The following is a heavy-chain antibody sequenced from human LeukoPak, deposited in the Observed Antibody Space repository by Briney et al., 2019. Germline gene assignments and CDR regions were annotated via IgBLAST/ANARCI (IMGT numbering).Heavy chain of an antibody. CDR1: GGSISSGSYY. CDR2: IYTSGST. D-gene: IGHD3-10*01. J-gene: IGHJ5*02. Sequence: SETLSLTCTVSGGSISSGSYYWSWIRQPAGKGLEWIGRIYTSGSTNYNPSLKSRVTISVDTSKNQFSLKLSSVTAADTAVYYCARGVLLWFGGTVRWFDPWGQGTLVTVFS. V-gene: IGHV4-61*02. CDR3: ARGVLLWFGGTVRWFDP.